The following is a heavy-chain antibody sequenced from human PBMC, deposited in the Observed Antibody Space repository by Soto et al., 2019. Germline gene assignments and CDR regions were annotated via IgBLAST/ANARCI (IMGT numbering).Heavy chain of an antibody. J-gene: IGHJ3*02. CDR1: GGSISNYY. Sequence: QVQLQESGPGLVKPSESLSLTCTVSGGSISNYYWSWIRQPPGKGLEWIGYIYYRGSTNYNPSLKSRDTISVNTSKNQFSLKLSSVTAADTAVYYCARDRYCSGGSCYSGGAFDIWGQGTMVTVSS. D-gene: IGHD2-15*01. CDR2: IYYRGST. V-gene: IGHV4-59*01. CDR3: ARDRYCSGGSCYSGGAFDI.